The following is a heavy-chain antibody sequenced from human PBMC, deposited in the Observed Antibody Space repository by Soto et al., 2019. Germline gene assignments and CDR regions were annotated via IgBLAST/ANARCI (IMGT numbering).Heavy chain of an antibody. CDR2: ISSSSSYI. CDR3: ARGLYYDFWSGYSWYFDL. V-gene: IGHV3-21*01. D-gene: IGHD3-3*01. Sequence: EVQLVESGGGLVKPGGSLRLSCAASGFTFSSYSMNWVRQAPGKGLEWVSSISSSSSYIYYADSVKGRFTISRDNAKNSLYLQMNCLRAEDTAVYYCARGLYYDFWSGYSWYFDLWGRGTLVTVSS. J-gene: IGHJ2*01. CDR1: GFTFSSYS.